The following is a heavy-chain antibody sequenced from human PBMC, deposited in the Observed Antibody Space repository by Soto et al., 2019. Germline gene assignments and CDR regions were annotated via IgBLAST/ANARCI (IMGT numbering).Heavy chain of an antibody. CDR3: VKSRGGNNFDFFD. CDR1: GFTFSSYA. D-gene: IGHD5-12*01. CDR2: IRGNGDPP. J-gene: IGHJ4*02. Sequence: LRLSCSASGFTFSSYAMHWVRQAPGKGLEYVSGIRGNGDPPFYADSVKGRFTISRDNSKDTLYLQMSSLSADDTAVYYCVKSRGGNNFDFFDWGQGALVTVSS. V-gene: IGHV3-64D*06.